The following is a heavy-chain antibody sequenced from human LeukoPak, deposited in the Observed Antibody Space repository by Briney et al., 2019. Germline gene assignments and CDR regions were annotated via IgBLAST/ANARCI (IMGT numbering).Heavy chain of an antibody. J-gene: IGHJ6*02. V-gene: IGHV1-2*02. D-gene: IGHD2-2*01. CDR1: GYTFTGYY. CDR2: INPNSGGT. Sequence: ASVKVSCKASGYTFTGYYMHWVRQAPGQGLEWMGWINPNSGGTNYAQKFQGRVTMTRDTSISTAYMELSRLRSDDTAVYYCASPYYCSSTSCSIYYYYGMDVWGQGTTVTVSS. CDR3: ASPYYCSSTSCSIYYYYGMDV.